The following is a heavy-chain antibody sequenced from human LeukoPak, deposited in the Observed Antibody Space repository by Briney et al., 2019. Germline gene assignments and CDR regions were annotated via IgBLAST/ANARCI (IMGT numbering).Heavy chain of an antibody. Sequence: SETLSLTCAVYGGSFSGYYWSWIRQPPGKGLEWIGEINHSGSTNYNPSLKSRVTISVDTSKNQFSLKLSSVTAADTAVYYCARLRGITMVRGVDYFDYWGQGTVVTVSS. V-gene: IGHV4-34*01. CDR2: INHSGST. D-gene: IGHD3-10*01. CDR3: ARLRGITMVRGVDYFDY. CDR1: GGSFSGYY. J-gene: IGHJ4*02.